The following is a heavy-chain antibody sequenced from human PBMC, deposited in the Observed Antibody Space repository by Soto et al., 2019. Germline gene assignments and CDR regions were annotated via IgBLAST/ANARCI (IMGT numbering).Heavy chain of an antibody. CDR3: ARIAAAGTNFAY. CDR1: GGSISSSNW. J-gene: IGHJ4*02. Sequence: QVQLQESGPGLVKPSWTLSLTCAVSGGSISSSNWWSWVRQPPGKGLEWIGEIYHSGSTNYNPSLNSRVTISVDKSKNQFSRKLSSVTAADTAVYYCARIAAAGTNFAYWGQGTLVTVSS. V-gene: IGHV4-4*02. D-gene: IGHD6-13*01. CDR2: IYHSGST.